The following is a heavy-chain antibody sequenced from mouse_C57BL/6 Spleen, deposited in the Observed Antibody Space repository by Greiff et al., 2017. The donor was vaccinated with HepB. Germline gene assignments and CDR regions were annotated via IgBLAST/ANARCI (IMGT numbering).Heavy chain of an antibody. V-gene: IGHV1-82*01. D-gene: IGHD1-1*01. Sequence: VKLMESGPELVKPGASVKISCKASGYAFSSSWMNWVKQRPGKGLEWIGRIYPGDGDTNYNGKFKGKATLTADKSSSTAYMQLSSLTSEDSAVYFCARGDGSSYIDYWGQGTTLTVSS. CDR2: IYPGDGDT. CDR3: ARGDGSSYIDY. J-gene: IGHJ2*01. CDR1: GYAFSSSW.